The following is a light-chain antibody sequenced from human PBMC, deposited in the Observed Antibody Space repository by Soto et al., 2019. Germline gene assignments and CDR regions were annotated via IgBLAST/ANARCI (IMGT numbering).Light chain of an antibody. CDR3: QQYGSSFT. J-gene: IGKJ3*01. Sequence: EIVLTQSPGTLSLSPGERATLSCRASQSVSSSYLAWYQQKPGQAPRLLIYGASSRATGIPDRFSGSGSGTDCPLTISRLEPEDFAVYYCQQYGSSFTFGPGTKVDIK. V-gene: IGKV3-20*01. CDR1: QSVSSSY. CDR2: GAS.